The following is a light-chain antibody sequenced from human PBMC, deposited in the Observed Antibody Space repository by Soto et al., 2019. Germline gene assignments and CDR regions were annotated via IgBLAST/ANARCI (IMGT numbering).Light chain of an antibody. J-gene: IGKJ1*01. CDR2: GAS. Sequence: DRKMTQSPSSLSASGGDRDTISCRASQSISGWLAWYQQKPGKAPKLLIYGASTLESGVPARFSGSGSGTEITLTIRCLHPDDFAPFYCERSSSHAPRFGQGTKVDIK. CDR1: QSISGW. CDR3: ERSSSHAPR. V-gene: IGKV1-5*01.